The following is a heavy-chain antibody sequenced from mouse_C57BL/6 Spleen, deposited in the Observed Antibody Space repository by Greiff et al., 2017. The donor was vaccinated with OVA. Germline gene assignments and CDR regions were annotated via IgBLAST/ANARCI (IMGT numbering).Heavy chain of an antibody. CDR1: GFNIKDYY. V-gene: IGHV14-2*01. J-gene: IGHJ3*01. Sequence: VHVKQSGAELVKPGASVKLSCTASGFNIKDYYMHWVKQRTEQGLEWIGRIDPEDGETKYAPKFQGKATITADTSSNTAYLQLSSLTSEDTAVYYCARSDYSNYDWFAYWGQGTLVTVSA. D-gene: IGHD2-5*01. CDR2: IDPEDGET. CDR3: ARSDYSNYDWFAY.